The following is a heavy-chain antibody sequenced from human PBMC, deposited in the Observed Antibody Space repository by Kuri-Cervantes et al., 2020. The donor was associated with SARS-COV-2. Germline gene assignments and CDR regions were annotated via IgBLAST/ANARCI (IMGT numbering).Heavy chain of an antibody. CDR2: IYSGGST. J-gene: IGHJ3*02. CDR3: ARETGSLAFDI. V-gene: IGHV3-53*04. Sequence: GESPKTSCAASGFTVSSKYLCWVRQAPGKGLEWVSVIYSGGSTYYADSVKGRFTISRHNSKNTLYLQKNSLRAEDTAVYYCARETGSLAFDIWGQGTMVTVSS. CDR1: GFTVSSKY. D-gene: IGHD3-10*01.